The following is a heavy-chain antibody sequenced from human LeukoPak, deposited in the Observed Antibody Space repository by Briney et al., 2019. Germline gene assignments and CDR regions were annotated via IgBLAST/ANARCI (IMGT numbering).Heavy chain of an antibody. CDR3: AREHPYCSSTSCSHYGMDV. D-gene: IGHD2-2*01. CDR1: GGTFSSYA. Sequence: SVKVSCKASGGTFSSYAISWVRQAPGQGLERMGRIIPILGIANYAQKFQGRVTITADKSASTAYMELSGLRSEDTAVYYCAREHPYCSSTSCSHYGMDVWGQGTTVTVSS. V-gene: IGHV1-69*04. CDR2: IIPILGIA. J-gene: IGHJ6*02.